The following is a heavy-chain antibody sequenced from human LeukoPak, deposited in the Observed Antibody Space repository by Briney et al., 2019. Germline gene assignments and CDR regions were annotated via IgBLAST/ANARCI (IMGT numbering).Heavy chain of an antibody. Sequence: SETLSLTCAVYGGSFSGYYWSWIRQPPGKGLEWIGEINHSGSTNYNPSLKSRVTISVDTSKNQFSLKLSSVTAADAAAYYCARLTSFGGAFFYWGQGTLVTVSS. CDR1: GGSFSGYY. V-gene: IGHV4-34*01. J-gene: IGHJ4*02. CDR2: INHSGST. CDR3: ARLTSFGGAFFY. D-gene: IGHD3-16*01.